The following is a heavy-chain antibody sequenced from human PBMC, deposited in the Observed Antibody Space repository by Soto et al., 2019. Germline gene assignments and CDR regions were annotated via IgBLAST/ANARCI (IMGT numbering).Heavy chain of an antibody. J-gene: IGHJ3*02. D-gene: IGHD1-26*01. V-gene: IGHV1-3*01. Sequence: QVQLVQSGAEVKPPGASVKVSCRTSGYTFNADALHWVRQAPGQGLEWMGWVNGANGVTKFSQKFQVRVTSTRDTFATTAYMELSSLRSEDTAVYFCARINSGTNRSEAFDMWGQGTTVTVAS. CDR2: VNGANGVT. CDR1: GYTFNADA. CDR3: ARINSGTNRSEAFDM.